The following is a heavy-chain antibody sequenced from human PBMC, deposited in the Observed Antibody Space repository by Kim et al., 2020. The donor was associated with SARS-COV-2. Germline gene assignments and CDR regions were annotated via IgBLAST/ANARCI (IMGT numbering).Heavy chain of an antibody. J-gene: IGHJ5*02. CDR2: INHSGST. CDR3: ARGRKGLFGAAAGTHWFDP. Sequence: SETLSLTCAVYGGSFSGYYWSWIRQPPGKGLEWIGEINHSGSTNYNPSLKSRVTISVDTSKNQFSLKLSSVTAADTAVYYCARGRKGLFGAAAGTHWFDPWGQGTLVTVSS. D-gene: IGHD6-13*01. V-gene: IGHV4-34*01. CDR1: GGSFSGYY.